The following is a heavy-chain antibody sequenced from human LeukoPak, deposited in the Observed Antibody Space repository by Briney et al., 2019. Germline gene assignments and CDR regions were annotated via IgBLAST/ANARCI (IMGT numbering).Heavy chain of an antibody. D-gene: IGHD3-16*01. V-gene: IGHV4-4*02. J-gene: IGHJ4*02. Sequence: SETLSLTCAVSGGSISSNKWWNWVRQPPGKGLEWIGEIYHSGSTNYKPSLKSRVTISLDKSKNQFYLKLTSVTAADTAVYYCASGGDLTPLDYWGQGTLVTVSS. CDR1: GGSISSNKW. CDR3: ASGGDLTPLDY. CDR2: IYHSGST.